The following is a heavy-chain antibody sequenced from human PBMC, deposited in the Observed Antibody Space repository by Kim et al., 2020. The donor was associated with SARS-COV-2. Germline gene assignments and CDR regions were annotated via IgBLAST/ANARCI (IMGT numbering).Heavy chain of an antibody. CDR2: FDPEDGET. CDR3: ATSYYDILTGYYKLVGFDP. J-gene: IGHJ5*02. D-gene: IGHD3-9*01. CDR1: GYTLTELS. Sequence: ASVKVSCKVSGYTLTELSMHWVRQAPGKGLEWMGGFDPEDGETIYAQKFQGRVTMTEDTSTDTAYMELSSLRSEDTAVYYCATSYYDILTGYYKLVGFDPWGQGTLVTVSS. V-gene: IGHV1-24*01.